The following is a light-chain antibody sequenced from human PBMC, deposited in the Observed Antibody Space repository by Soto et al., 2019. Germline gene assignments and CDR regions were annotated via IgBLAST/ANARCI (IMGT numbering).Light chain of an antibody. Sequence: DIQMTQSPSSLSASVGDRVTITCRASQSISSYLNWYQHKPGKAPRLLIYAASSLQSGVPSRFSGSGSGTDFTLTISSLQPEDSADYYCQQSYSTPVDFGQGTKLEIK. J-gene: IGKJ2*01. V-gene: IGKV1-39*01. CDR1: QSISSY. CDR2: AAS. CDR3: QQSYSTPVD.